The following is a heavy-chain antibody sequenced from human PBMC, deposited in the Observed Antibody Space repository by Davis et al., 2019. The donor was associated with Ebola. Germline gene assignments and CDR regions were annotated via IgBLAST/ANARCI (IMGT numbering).Heavy chain of an antibody. CDR3: VGDRVVAVSAAIGPYYYYMDV. Sequence: ASVKVSCKASGYTFTGYYMQWVRQAPGQGLEWMGWLNLNSGGTNYAQKFPGRVTMTRDTSINTAYMELSSLRSDDTAVYYCVGDRVVAVSAAIGPYYYYMDVWGKGTTVTVSS. CDR1: GYTFTGYY. V-gene: IGHV1-2*02. CDR2: LNLNSGGT. J-gene: IGHJ6*03. D-gene: IGHD2-2*01.